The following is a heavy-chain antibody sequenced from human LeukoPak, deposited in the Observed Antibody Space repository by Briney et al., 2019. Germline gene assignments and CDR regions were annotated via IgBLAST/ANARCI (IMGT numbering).Heavy chain of an antibody. V-gene: IGHV1-69*01. D-gene: IGHD4-17*01. CDR1: GGTFSSYA. CDR2: IIPIFGTA. CDR3: ARVLTDDYGDLNLGY. J-gene: IGHJ4*02. Sequence: ASVKVSCKASGGTFSSYAISWVRQAPGQGLEWMGGIIPIFGTANYAQKFQGRVTITADESTSTAYMELSSLRSEDTAVYYCARVLTDDYGDLNLGYWGQGTLVTVSS.